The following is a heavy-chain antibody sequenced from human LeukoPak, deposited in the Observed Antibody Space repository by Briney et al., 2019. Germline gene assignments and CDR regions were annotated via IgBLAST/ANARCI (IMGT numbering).Heavy chain of an antibody. Sequence: GRSLRLSCAASGFTFSNCSMNWVRQAPGKGLEWVSSISSSSSFIYYADSVKGRFTISRDNAKNSLFLQMNSLRAEDTAVYYCAREHSSSGWGYFDYWGQGTLVTVSS. J-gene: IGHJ4*02. CDR2: ISSSSSFI. V-gene: IGHV3-21*01. CDR1: GFTFSNCS. D-gene: IGHD6-25*01. CDR3: AREHSSSGWGYFDY.